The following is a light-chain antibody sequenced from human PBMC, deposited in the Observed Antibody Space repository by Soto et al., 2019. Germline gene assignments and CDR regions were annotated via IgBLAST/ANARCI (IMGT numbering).Light chain of an antibody. V-gene: IGKV3-20*01. J-gene: IGKJ2*01. Sequence: ETVLTQSPGTVSLSPGERATLSCTTSQSVRSNYLAWYQQKPGQAPRLLIYGVFSRATGIPARFSGSGSRTDLTLTISGLEPEDSAVYYCQLYDGSLRTFGQGTKMEI. CDR3: QLYDGSLRT. CDR2: GVF. CDR1: QSVRSNY.